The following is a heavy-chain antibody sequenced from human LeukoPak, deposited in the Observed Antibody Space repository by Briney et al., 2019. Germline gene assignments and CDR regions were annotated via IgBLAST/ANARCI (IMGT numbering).Heavy chain of an antibody. D-gene: IGHD6-19*01. V-gene: IGHV3-30*02. Sequence: GGSLRLSCAASGFTFSSYGMHWVRQAPGKGLEWVAFIRNDGSNRYYADSVKGRFTISRDNSKNTLYLQMNSLRAEDTAVYYCAKVFSAYSSGWYEYYDYWGQGTLVTVSS. J-gene: IGHJ4*02. CDR1: GFTFSSYG. CDR2: IRNDGSNR. CDR3: AKVFSAYSSGWYEYYDY.